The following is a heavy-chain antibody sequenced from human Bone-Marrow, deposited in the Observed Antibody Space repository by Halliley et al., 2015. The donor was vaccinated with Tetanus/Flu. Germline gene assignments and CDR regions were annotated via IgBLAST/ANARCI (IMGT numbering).Heavy chain of an antibody. Sequence: QLEQSGAEVKKPGESLKISCKGSGYTFTSYWIVWVRQMPGRGLEWMGIIYPGGSNTRYSPSFQGQVTISADKSIRTAYLQWSSLQAADTAVYYCARRIAVANTGHYFDDWGQGTLVTVSS. V-gene: IGHV5-51*03. CDR3: ARRIAVANTGHYFDD. D-gene: IGHD6-19*01. J-gene: IGHJ4*02. CDR1: GYTFTSYW. CDR2: IYPGGSNT.